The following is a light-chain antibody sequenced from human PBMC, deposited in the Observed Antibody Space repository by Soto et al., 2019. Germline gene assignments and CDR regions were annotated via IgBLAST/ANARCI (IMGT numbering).Light chain of an antibody. CDR3: QQGNSFPLT. J-gene: IGKJ4*01. V-gene: IGKV1-12*01. Sequence: DLQMTQSPSSVSASVGDRVTITCRASQDVTTSLAWFQQNPGEAPRLLIYSASSLHRGVPSRSSGSGSGTDFTLTISSLQPEDFATYYCQQGNSFPLTFGGGTKVEIK. CDR2: SAS. CDR1: QDVTTS.